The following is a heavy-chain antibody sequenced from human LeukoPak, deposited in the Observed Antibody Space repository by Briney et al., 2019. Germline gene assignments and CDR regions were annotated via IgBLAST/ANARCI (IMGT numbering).Heavy chain of an antibody. V-gene: IGHV4-59*08. Sequence: SETLSLTCTVSGGSISSYYWSWIRQPPGKGREWIGYNHYSGSTNYNPSLKRRVTISVDTSKNQFALKRSSVTAADTAVYYLARNCGGRGSSGEYWYFDLWGRGSLVTVS. CDR2: NHYSGST. CDR1: GGSISSYY. D-gene: IGHD3-22*01. J-gene: IGHJ2*01. CDR3: ARNCGGRGSSGEYWYFDL.